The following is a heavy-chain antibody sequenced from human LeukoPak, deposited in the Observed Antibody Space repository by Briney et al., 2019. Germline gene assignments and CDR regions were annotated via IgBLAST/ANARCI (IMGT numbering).Heavy chain of an antibody. D-gene: IGHD3-22*01. V-gene: IGHV3-30-3*01. CDR1: GFIFSSFW. CDR2: ISYDGTKQ. J-gene: IGHJ4*02. CDR3: ARDHYFDISGYLDY. Sequence: GGSQRLSCAASGFIFSSFWMGWVRQAPGKGLEWLAVISYDGTKQYFADSVKGRFTISRDNVKNSLYLEMNSLRVEDSAVYYCARDHYFDISGYLDYWGQGTPVTVSS.